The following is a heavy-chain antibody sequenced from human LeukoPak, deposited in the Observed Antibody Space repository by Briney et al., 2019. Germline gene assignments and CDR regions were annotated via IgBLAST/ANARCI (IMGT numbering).Heavy chain of an antibody. V-gene: IGHV4-61*01. CDR3: ARGSWYLDYYYYYGMDV. Sequence: SETLSLTCTVSGYSISSGYYWGWIRQPPGKGLEWIGYIYYSGSTNYNPSLKSRVTISVDTSKNQFSLKLSSVTAADTAVYYCARGSWYLDYYYYYGMDVWGQGTTVTVSS. CDR2: IYYSGST. D-gene: IGHD6-13*01. CDR1: GYSISSGYY. J-gene: IGHJ6*02.